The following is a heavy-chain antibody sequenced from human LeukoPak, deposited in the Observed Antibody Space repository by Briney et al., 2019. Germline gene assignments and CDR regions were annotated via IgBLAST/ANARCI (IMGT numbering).Heavy chain of an antibody. Sequence: SETLSLTCTVAGGSINSYYWSWIRQPPGKGLEWIGYMHYSGNTNYNPSLKSRVTISIDMYKKQFSLKLSSVTAADTAVYYCARLWGYCSSTSCYGASYFDSWGQGTLVTVSS. D-gene: IGHD2-2*01. CDR1: GGSINSYY. CDR2: MHYSGNT. J-gene: IGHJ5*01. V-gene: IGHV4-59*01. CDR3: ARLWGYCSSTSCYGASYFDS.